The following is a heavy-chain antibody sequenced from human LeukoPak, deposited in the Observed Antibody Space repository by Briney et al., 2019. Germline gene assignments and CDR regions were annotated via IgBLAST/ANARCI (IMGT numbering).Heavy chain of an antibody. D-gene: IGHD3-16*02. CDR3: ARVGDYVWGSYRDSYYYYMDV. V-gene: IGHV4-34*01. CDR2: INHSGST. Sequence: SETLSLTCAVYGGSFSGYYWSWIRQPPGKGLEWIGEINHSGSTNYNPSLKSRVTISVDTSKNQFSLKLSSVTAADTAVYYCARVGDYVWGSYRDSYYYYMDVWGKGTTVTVSS. CDR1: GGSFSGYY. J-gene: IGHJ6*03.